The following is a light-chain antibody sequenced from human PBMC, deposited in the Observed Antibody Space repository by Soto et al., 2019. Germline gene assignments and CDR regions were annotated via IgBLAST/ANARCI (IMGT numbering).Light chain of an antibody. Sequence: QSVLTQPASVSGSPGQSITISCTGTSSDIGGYNYVSWYQQHPGKAPKLIIFEVTNRPSGVSSRFSASKSGNTASLTVSGLQAEDEGDYYCSSYTSSSTVLFGGGTKVTVL. CDR2: EVT. J-gene: IGLJ2*01. CDR1: SSDIGGYNY. V-gene: IGLV2-14*01. CDR3: SSYTSSSTVL.